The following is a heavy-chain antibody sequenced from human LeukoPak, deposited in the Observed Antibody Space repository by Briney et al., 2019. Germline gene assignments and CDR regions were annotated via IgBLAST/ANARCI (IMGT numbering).Heavy chain of an antibody. D-gene: IGHD3-22*01. CDR2: ISRSNIYK. V-gene: IGHV3-21*01. CDR1: GFTFSSYT. Sequence: GGSLRLSCAASGFTFSSYTMNWVRLTPGKGLEWVSSISRSNIYKYYADSVKGRFTISRDNAKNSLYLQMNSLRAEDTAVYYCANSRYDSSGYYGIIGYWGQGTLVTVSS. CDR3: ANSRYDSSGYYGIIGY. J-gene: IGHJ4*02.